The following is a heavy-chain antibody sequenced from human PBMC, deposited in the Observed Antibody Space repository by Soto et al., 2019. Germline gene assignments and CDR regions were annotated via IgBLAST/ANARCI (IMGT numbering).Heavy chain of an antibody. Sequence: PGGSLRLSCAASGFTFSSYWMHWVRQAPGKGLVWVSRINSDGSSTSYADSVKGRFTISRDNAKNTLYLQMNSLRAEDTAVYYCARGTLGPSDRGITGTTWFDPWGQGTLVTVSS. J-gene: IGHJ5*02. D-gene: IGHD1-7*01. V-gene: IGHV3-74*01. CDR3: ARGTLGPSDRGITGTTWFDP. CDR2: INSDGSST. CDR1: GFTFSSYW.